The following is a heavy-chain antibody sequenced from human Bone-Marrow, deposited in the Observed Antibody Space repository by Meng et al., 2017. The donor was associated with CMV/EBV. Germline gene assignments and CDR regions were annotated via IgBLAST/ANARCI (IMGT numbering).Heavy chain of an antibody. V-gene: IGHV3-30*02. Sequence: GESLKISCAASGFTFSSYGMHWVRQAPGKGLEWVAFIRYDGSNKYYADSVKGRFTISRDNSKNTLYLQMNSLRAEDTAVYYCANSVTYDSSGYFDYWGQGTLVTVSS. CDR2: IRYDGSNK. CDR1: GFTFSSYG. J-gene: IGHJ4*02. CDR3: ANSVTYDSSGYFDY. D-gene: IGHD3-22*01.